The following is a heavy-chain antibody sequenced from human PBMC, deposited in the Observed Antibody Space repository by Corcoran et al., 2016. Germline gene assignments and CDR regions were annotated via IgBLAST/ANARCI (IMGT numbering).Heavy chain of an antibody. D-gene: IGHD2-2*01. CDR2: INPSGGST. CDR1: GYTFTSYY. Sequence: QVQLVQSGAEVKKPGASVKVSCKASGYTFTSYYMHWVRQAPGQGLEWMGIINPSGGSTSYAQKFQGRVTMTRDTSTSTVYMEVSSLRSEDTAVYYCAREPDIVVVPAAMRSMDVWGQGTTVTVSS. V-gene: IGHV1-46*01. J-gene: IGHJ6*02. CDR3: AREPDIVVVPAAMRSMDV.